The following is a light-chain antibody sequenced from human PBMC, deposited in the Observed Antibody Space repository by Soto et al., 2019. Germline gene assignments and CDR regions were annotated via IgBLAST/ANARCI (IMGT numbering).Light chain of an antibody. CDR1: SSDVGGYDF. J-gene: IGLJ2*01. CDR3: SSYTSSSTLGV. V-gene: IGLV2-18*02. Sequence: QSALTQPPSASGSPGQSVTVSCTGSSSDVGGYDFVSWYQQHPGKAPKLMIYEVTKRPSGVPDRFSASKSGNTASLTISGLQAEDEADYYCSSYTSSSTLGVFGGGTKLTVL. CDR2: EVT.